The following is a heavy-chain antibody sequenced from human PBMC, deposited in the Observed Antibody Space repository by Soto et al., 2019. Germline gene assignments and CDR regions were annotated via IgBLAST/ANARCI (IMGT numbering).Heavy chain of an antibody. D-gene: IGHD2-15*01. J-gene: IGHJ6*02. CDR2: IKQDGSEK. V-gene: IGHV3-7*03. Sequence: GGSLRLSCAASGFTFSSYWMSWVRQAPGKGLEWVANIKQDGSEKYYVDSVKGRFTISRDNAKNSLYLQMNSLRAEDTAVYYCARGGGLLLQYYYYGMDVWGQGTTVTSP. CDR1: GFTFSSYW. CDR3: ARGGGLLLQYYYYGMDV.